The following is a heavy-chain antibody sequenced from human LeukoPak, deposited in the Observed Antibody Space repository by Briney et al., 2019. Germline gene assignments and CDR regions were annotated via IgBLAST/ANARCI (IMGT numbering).Heavy chain of an antibody. CDR1: GFTFLSYG. CDR2: IRYDGSNK. CDR3: AKGRVGATGLFDY. D-gene: IGHD1-26*01. Sequence: AGGSLRLSCAASGFTFLSYGMHWVRQAPGKGLEWVAFIRYDGSNKYYADSVKGRFTISRDNSKNTLYLQMNSLRAEDTAVYYCAKGRVGATGLFDYWGQGTLVTVSS. J-gene: IGHJ4*02. V-gene: IGHV3-30*02.